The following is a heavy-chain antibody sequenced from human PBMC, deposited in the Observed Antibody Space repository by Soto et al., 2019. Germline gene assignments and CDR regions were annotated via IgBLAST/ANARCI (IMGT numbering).Heavy chain of an antibody. CDR2: IIPIFGTA. D-gene: IGHD6-19*01. CDR3: ARDLRWGSGWYFDY. Sequence: SVKVSCKASGGTFSSYAISWVRQAPGQGLEWMGGIIPIFGTANYAQKFQGRVTITADESTSTAYMELSSLRSEDTAVYYCARDLRWGSGWYFDYWGQGTLVTVSS. CDR1: GGTFSSYA. V-gene: IGHV1-69*13. J-gene: IGHJ4*02.